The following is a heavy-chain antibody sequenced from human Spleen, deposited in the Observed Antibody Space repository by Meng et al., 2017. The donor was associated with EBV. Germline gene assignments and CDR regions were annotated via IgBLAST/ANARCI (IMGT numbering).Heavy chain of an antibody. J-gene: IGHJ4*02. D-gene: IGHD6-13*01. Sequence: QVTLQESGPGRVRPSETLSLICTVSGGSVSGGPYYWSWIRQPPGKGLEWIGYIYYSGITNYNPSLKSRVTISLDTSKNHFSLKLRSVTAADTAMYYCARGGAVGAWYRGQGTLVTVSS. V-gene: IGHV4-61*03. CDR3: ARGGAVGAWY. CDR2: IYYSGIT. CDR1: GGSVSGGPYY.